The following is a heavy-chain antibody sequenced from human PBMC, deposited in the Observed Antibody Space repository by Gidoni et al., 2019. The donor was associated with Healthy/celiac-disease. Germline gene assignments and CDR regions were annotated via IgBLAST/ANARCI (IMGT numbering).Heavy chain of an antibody. D-gene: IGHD3-22*01. V-gene: IGHV4-30-4*01. Sequence: QVQLQESGPGLVKPSQTLSLTCTVSGGSISSGDYYWSWIRQPPGKGLEWIGYIYYSGSTYYNPSLKSRVTISVDTSKNQFSLKLSSVTAADTAVYYCAREWMDSSGWYYGMDVWGQGTTVTVSS. CDR3: AREWMDSSGWYYGMDV. J-gene: IGHJ6*02. CDR2: IYYSGST. CDR1: GGSISSGDYY.